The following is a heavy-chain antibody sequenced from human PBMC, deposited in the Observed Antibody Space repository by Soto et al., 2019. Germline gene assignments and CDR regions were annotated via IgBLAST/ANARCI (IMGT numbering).Heavy chain of an antibody. J-gene: IGHJ5*02. V-gene: IGHV4-59*12. CDR3: AREGYGIGNWFDP. D-gene: IGHD6-13*01. Sequence: PSETLSLTCSVSGDSFTFFYWNWLRQTPGKGLEWIGYIHYSGGTNYNPSLDSRVTISINTSKNQFSLKLSSVTAADTAVYYCAREGYGIGNWFDPWGQGTLVTVSS. CDR2: IHYSGGT. CDR1: GDSFTFFY.